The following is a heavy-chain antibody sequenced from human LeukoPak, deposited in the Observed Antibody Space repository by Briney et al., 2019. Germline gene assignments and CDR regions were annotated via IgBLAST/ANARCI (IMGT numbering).Heavy chain of an antibody. CDR1: GFTFNTYA. V-gene: IGHV3-53*01. Sequence: GGSLRLSCAASGFTFNTYAMSWVRQAPGKGLEWVSVIYSGGSTYYADSVKGRFTISRDNSKNTLYLQMNSLRAEDTAVYYCARGLETAIPYFDYWGQGTLVTVSS. J-gene: IGHJ4*02. D-gene: IGHD2-21*02. CDR2: IYSGGST. CDR3: ARGLETAIPYFDY.